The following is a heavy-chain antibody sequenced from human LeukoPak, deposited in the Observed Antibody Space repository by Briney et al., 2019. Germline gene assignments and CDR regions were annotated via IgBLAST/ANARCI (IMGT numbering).Heavy chain of an antibody. D-gene: IGHD6-19*01. CDR2: ISSSSSYI. CDR3: ARDLAVAGYYYYGMDV. V-gene: IGHV3-21*01. Sequence: GGSLRLSCAASGFTFSSYSMNWVRQAPGKGLEWVSSISSSSSYIYYADSEKGRFTISRDNAKNSLYLQMNSLRAEDTAVYYCARDLAVAGYYYYGMDVWGKGTTVTVSS. CDR1: GFTFSSYS. J-gene: IGHJ6*04.